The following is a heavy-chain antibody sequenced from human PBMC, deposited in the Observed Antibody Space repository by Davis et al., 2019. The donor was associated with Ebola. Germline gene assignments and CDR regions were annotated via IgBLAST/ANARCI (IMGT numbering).Heavy chain of an antibody. CDR3: ARAPYYDSSGYYFDL. D-gene: IGHD3-22*01. Sequence: PGGSLRLSCAASGFTFSSYSMNWVHQAPGKGLEWVSSISSSSSYIYYADSVKGRFTISRDNAKNSLYLQMNSLRAEDTAVYYCARAPYYDSSGYYFDLWGRGTLVTVSS. CDR2: ISSSSSYI. CDR1: GFTFSSYS. J-gene: IGHJ2*01. V-gene: IGHV3-21*01.